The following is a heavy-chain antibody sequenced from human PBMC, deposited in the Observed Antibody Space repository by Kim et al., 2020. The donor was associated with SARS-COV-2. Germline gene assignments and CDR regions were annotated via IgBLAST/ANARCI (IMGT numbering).Heavy chain of an antibody. CDR2: ST. D-gene: IGHD1-7*01. V-gene: IGHV4-4*07. Sequence: STNHNPALQSRVPMSVDTSKNQFSLKLSSVTAADTAVYYCARGNLWFDPWGQGTLVTVSS. J-gene: IGHJ5*02. CDR3: ARGNLWFDP.